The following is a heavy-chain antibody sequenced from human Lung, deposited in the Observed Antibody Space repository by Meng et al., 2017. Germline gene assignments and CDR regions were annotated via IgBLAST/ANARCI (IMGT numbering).Heavy chain of an antibody. CDR3: ARGPTTMAHDFDY. CDR1: GGSFSDYY. CDR2: INHSGST. Sequence: QVEHPQWGAGLLKPSETLSLPCFASGGSFSDYYWSWMRQTPGKGLEWIGEINHSGSTNYNPSLESRATISVDTSQNNLSLKLSSVTAADSAVYYCARGPTTMAHDFDYWGQGTLVTVSS. V-gene: IGHV4-34*01. D-gene: IGHD4-11*01. J-gene: IGHJ4*02.